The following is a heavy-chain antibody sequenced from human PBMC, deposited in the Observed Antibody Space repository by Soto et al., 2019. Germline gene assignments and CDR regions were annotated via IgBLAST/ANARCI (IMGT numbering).Heavy chain of an antibody. D-gene: IGHD3-3*01. Sequence: GGSLRLSCAASGFTFSSFEMNWVRQAPGKGPEWVSYIPSSGGTIYYADSVKGRFTTSRDNAKNSLFLQMNSLRADDTAIYYCARDGTGDFWSGYFTSFDYWGQGTLVTVSS. J-gene: IGHJ4*02. CDR1: GFTFSSFE. CDR3: ARDGTGDFWSGYFTSFDY. V-gene: IGHV3-48*03. CDR2: IPSSGGTI.